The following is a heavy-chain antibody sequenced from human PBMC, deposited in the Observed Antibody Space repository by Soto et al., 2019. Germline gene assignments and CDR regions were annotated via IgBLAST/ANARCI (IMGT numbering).Heavy chain of an antibody. J-gene: IGHJ3*02. CDR1: GCTFSSYA. V-gene: IGHV1-69*13. D-gene: IGHD5-18*01. Sequence: ASVKVSCKASGCTFSSYAISWVRQAPGQGLEWMGGIIPIFGTANYAQKFQGRVTITADESTSTAYMELSSLRSEDTAVYYCARDHGDSYGYDAFDIWGQGTMVTVSS. CDR2: IIPIFGTA. CDR3: ARDHGDSYGYDAFDI.